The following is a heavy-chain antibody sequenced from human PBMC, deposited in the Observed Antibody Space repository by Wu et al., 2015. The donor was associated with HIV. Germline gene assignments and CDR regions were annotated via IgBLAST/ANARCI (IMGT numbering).Heavy chain of an antibody. CDR1: GYPFTNYY. CDR3: ARGPYFDMTTLLWFDP. V-gene: IGHV1-46*01. CDR2: INPNGGST. D-gene: IGHD2/OR15-2a*01. J-gene: IGHJ5*02. Sequence: QVHLVQSGAEMRKPGASVRISCKASGYPFTNYYLHWVRQAPGQAPEWMGIINPNGGSTTYAQNFQGRVTMSRDTSTATFYMELSSLRSEDTAMYFCARGPYFDMTTLLWFDPWGQGTLVTVSS.